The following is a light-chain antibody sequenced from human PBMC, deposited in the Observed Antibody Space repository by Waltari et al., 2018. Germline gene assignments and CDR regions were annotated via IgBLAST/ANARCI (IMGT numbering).Light chain of an antibody. J-gene: IGLJ2*01. CDR3: CSYAGSSTL. CDR2: EVS. Sequence: QSALTQPDSVSRSPGQSITISCTGTSSDVGSYNLVSWYQQHPGKAPKLMIYEVSKRPSGVSNRFSGSKSGNTASLTISGLQAEDEADYYCCSYAGSSTLFGGGTKLTVL. CDR1: SSDVGSYNL. V-gene: IGLV2-23*02.